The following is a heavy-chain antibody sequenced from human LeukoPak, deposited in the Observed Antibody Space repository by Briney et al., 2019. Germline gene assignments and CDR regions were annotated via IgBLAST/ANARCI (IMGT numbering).Heavy chain of an antibody. CDR1: GGSISSHYY. V-gene: IGHV4-39*01. Sequence: SETLSLTCTVSGGSISSHYYWIWIRQPPGKGLEWIGSIYYSGSTYYNPSLKSRVTISVDTSKNQFPLKLNSLTAAETAVYYCARQYGSGSSYTPVVDLGGQGTLVTVSS. J-gene: IGHJ4*02. CDR2: IYYSGST. D-gene: IGHD3-10*01. CDR3: ARQYGSGSSYTPVVDL.